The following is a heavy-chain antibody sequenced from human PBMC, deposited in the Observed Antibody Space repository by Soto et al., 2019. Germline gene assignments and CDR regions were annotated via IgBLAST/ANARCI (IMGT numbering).Heavy chain of an antibody. D-gene: IGHD6-13*01. CDR1: GASMNSGAYY. Sequence: QVQLQESGPGLVKPSQTLSLTCTVSGASMNSGAYYWSWVRQPPGKGLEWIGYIYHNGRTYNNPSLMSLVTMSLDTSKNQFSLKLNSVSAADTAVYYCARVSATGTRWFDPWGQGTLVTVSS. CDR2: IYHNGRT. V-gene: IGHV4-31*01. J-gene: IGHJ5*02. CDR3: ARVSATGTRWFDP.